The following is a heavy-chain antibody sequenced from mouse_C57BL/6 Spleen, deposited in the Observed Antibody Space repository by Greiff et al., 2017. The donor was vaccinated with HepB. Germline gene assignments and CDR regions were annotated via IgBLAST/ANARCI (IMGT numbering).Heavy chain of an antibody. Sequence: QVQLQQPGAELVKPGASVKLSCKASGYTFTSYWMHWVKQRPGQGLEWIGLIHPNSGSTNYNKKFKSKATMTVDKSSTTSYMQRSSLTSEDAAVYYCARSIYDGYYDDYWGQGTTLTVSS. D-gene: IGHD2-3*01. J-gene: IGHJ2*01. CDR1: GYTFTSYW. CDR3: ARSIYDGYYDDY. CDR2: IHPNSGST. V-gene: IGHV1-64*01.